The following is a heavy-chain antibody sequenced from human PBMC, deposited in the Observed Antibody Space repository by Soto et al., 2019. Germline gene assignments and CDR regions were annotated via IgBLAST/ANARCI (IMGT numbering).Heavy chain of an antibody. D-gene: IGHD4-17*01. J-gene: IGHJ4*02. CDR1: GGSISSGGYY. Sequence: SETLSLTCTVSGGSISSGGYYWSWIRQHPGKGLEWIGYIYYSGSTYYNPSPKSRVTISVGTSKNQFSLKLSSVTAADTAVYYCARDQPYGSFDYWGQGTLVTVSS. CDR2: IYYSGST. V-gene: IGHV4-31*03. CDR3: ARDQPYGSFDY.